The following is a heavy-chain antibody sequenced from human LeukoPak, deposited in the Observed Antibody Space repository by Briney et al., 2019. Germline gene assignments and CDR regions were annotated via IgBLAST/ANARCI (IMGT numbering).Heavy chain of an antibody. CDR2: ISSSSSYI. Sequence: XGSLRLSCAASGFAFGSYDMNWVRQAPGKGLEWVSSISSSSSYIYYADSVKGRFTISRDNAKNSLYLQMNSLRAGDTAVYYCARTSRRGYSYGYHFDYWGQGTLVTVSS. J-gene: IGHJ4*02. V-gene: IGHV3-21*01. CDR3: ARTSRRGYSYGYHFDY. CDR1: GFAFGSYD. D-gene: IGHD5-18*01.